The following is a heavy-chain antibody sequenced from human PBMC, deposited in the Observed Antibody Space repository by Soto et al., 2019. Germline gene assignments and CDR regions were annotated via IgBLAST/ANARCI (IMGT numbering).Heavy chain of an antibody. D-gene: IGHD2-15*01. CDR3: GPRGAVAPRGY. V-gene: IGHV4-34*02. J-gene: IGHJ4*02. CDR1: GGSFSDFY. Sequence: QVQLQQWGAGLLKPSETLSLTCAVSGGSFSDFYWTWIRQLPGKGLEWIGEINHIGYRNYNPSLESRVAISVDTSKNQFALSLRSGTAADTAVYYCGPRGAVAPRGYWGQGTLVTVSS. CDR2: INHIGYR.